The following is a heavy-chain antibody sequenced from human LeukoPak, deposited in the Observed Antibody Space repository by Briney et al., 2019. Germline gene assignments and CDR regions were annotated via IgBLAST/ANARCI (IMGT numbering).Heavy chain of an antibody. Sequence: GGSLRLSCAASGFTFDDYAMHWVRQAPGKGLEWVSGISWNSGSIGYADSVKGRFTISRDNAKNSLYLQMNSLRAEDTALYYCAKGDNSSSGHYYYGMDVWGQGTTVTVSS. J-gene: IGHJ6*02. CDR1: GFTFDDYA. CDR3: AKGDNSSSGHYYYGMDV. CDR2: ISWNSGSI. V-gene: IGHV3-9*01. D-gene: IGHD6-13*01.